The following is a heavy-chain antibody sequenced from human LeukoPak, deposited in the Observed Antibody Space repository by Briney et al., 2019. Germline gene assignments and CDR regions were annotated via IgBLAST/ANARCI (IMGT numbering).Heavy chain of an antibody. Sequence: PGGSLRLSCAASGFTFDDYAMHWVRQAPGKGLEWVSGISWNSGSIGYADSVKGRFTISRDNAKNSLYLQMNSLRAEDMALYYCAKLTGEDGFDIWGQGTMVTVSS. CDR2: ISWNSGSI. V-gene: IGHV3-9*03. CDR1: GFTFDDYA. J-gene: IGHJ3*02. CDR3: AKLTGEDGFDI. D-gene: IGHD7-27*01.